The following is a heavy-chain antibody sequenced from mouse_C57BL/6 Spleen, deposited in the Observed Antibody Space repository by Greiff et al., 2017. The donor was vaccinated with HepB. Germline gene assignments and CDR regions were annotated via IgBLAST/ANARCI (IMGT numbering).Heavy chain of an antibody. CDR1: GFTFSSYA. J-gene: IGHJ1*03. Sequence: DVMLVESGGGLVKPGGSLKLSCAASGFTFSSYAMSWVRQTPEKRLEWVATISDGGSYTYYPDNVKGRFTISRDNAKNNLYLQMSHLKSEDTAMYYCARAEWYFDVWGTGTTVTVSS. CDR2: ISDGGSYT. V-gene: IGHV5-4*03. CDR3: ARAEWYFDV.